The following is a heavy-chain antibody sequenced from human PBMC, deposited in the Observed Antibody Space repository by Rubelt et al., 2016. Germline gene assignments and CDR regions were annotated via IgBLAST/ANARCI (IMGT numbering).Heavy chain of an antibody. CDR2: VSYDGSNK. J-gene: IGHJ4*02. CDR3: ARDPSSGELLEASAFDY. V-gene: IGHV3-30*04. Sequence: VQLVESGGGVVQPGRSLRLSCAASGFTFSSYAMHWVRQAPGKGLEWVAVVSYDGSNKYYADSVKGRFTISRDNSKNTLYLQMNSLRAEDTAVYYCARDPSSGELLEASAFDYWGQGTLVTVSS. D-gene: IGHD1-26*01. CDR1: GFTFSSYA.